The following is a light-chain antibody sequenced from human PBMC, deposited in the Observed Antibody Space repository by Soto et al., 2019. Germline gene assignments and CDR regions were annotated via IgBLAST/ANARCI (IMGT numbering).Light chain of an antibody. CDR3: QQSYSTPLT. CDR2: SAS. V-gene: IGKV1-39*01. CDR1: QSIRNN. Sequence: DIQMTQSPSSLPASVGDRVTITCRASQSIRNNLNWYQQKPGKAPKLLIYSASTLQSGVPSRFSGSGSGTDFTLTISSLQPEDFATYYCQQSYSTPLTFGGGTKVEIK. J-gene: IGKJ4*01.